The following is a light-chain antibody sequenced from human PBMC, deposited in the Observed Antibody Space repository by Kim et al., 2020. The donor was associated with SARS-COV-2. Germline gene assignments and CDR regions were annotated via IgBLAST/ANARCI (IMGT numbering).Light chain of an antibody. Sequence: SSSVGDRVTITCRASQTFNTWVAWYQQKPGKAPKLLIYKASNLETGVPSRFSGSGSGPQFTLTISSLQPDDFATYYCQQYNTYPYTFGQGTKLEI. CDR1: QTFNTW. CDR2: KAS. CDR3: QQYNTYPYT. J-gene: IGKJ2*01. V-gene: IGKV1-5*03.